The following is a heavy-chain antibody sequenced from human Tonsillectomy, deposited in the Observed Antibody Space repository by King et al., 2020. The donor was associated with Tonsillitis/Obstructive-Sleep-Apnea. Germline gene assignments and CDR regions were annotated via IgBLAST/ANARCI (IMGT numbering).Heavy chain of an antibody. CDR3: AHSLHYTLGL. V-gene: IGHV2-5*02. D-gene: IGHD2-2*02. CDR2: IYLDDDK. J-gene: IGHJ4*02. Sequence: ITLKESGPTLVKPTQTLTLTCTFSGCSLSTSGGGVGWIRQPPGKALEWLTLIYLDDDKRYSPSLKGRLTITKGTSKNQVVLTMTNMDPVDTATYYCAHSLHYTLGLWGQGTLVTVSS. CDR1: GCSLSTSGGG.